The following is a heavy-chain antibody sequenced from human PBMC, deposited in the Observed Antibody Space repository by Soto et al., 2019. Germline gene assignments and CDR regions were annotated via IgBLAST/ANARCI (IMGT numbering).Heavy chain of an antibody. CDR3: ARDHYCSGGSCYSYGMDV. V-gene: IGHV1-2*04. CDR2: INPNSGGT. D-gene: IGHD2-15*01. CDR1: GYTFTGYY. Sequence: ASVKVSCKASGYTFTGYYMHCVRQAPGQGLEWMGWINPNSGGTNYAQKFQGWVTMTRDTSISTAYMELSRLRSDDTAVYYCARDHYCSGGSCYSYGMDVWGQGTTVTVSS. J-gene: IGHJ6*02.